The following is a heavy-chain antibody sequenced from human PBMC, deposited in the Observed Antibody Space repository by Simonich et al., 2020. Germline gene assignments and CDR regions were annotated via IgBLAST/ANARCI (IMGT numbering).Heavy chain of an antibody. D-gene: IGHD3-9*01. V-gene: IGHV3-7*01. CDR2: KKQDGSEK. CDR1: GFTFSSYW. CDR3: ARFRGRYFDWLFDY. Sequence: EVQLVESGGGLVQPGGSLRLSCAASGFTFSSYWMSWVRQAPGKGMGWVAKKKQDGSEKYYVDSVKGRFTISRDNAKNSLYLQMNSLRAEDTAVYYCARFRGRYFDWLFDYWGQGTLVTVSS. J-gene: IGHJ4*02.